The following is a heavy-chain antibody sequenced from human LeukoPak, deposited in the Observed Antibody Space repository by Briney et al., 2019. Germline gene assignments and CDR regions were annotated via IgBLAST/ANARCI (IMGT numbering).Heavy chain of an antibody. CDR3: ARDDYGDHGDAFDI. J-gene: IGHJ3*02. D-gene: IGHD4-17*01. Sequence: SETLSLTCTVSGGSIRRSNYFWGWIRQPPGKGLEWIGSILYGGSTYYNPSLKSRVTISVDTSKNQFSLKLSSVTAADTAVYYCARDDYGDHGDAFDIWGQGTMVTVSS. CDR1: GGSIRRSNYF. V-gene: IGHV4-39*07. CDR2: ILYGGST.